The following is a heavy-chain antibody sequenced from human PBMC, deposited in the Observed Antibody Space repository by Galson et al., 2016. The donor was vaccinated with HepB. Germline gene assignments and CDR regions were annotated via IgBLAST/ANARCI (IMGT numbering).Heavy chain of an antibody. CDR2: INAGTGNT. D-gene: IGHD4-17*01. V-gene: IGHV1-3*01. CDR1: GYTFSRYS. Sequence: SVKVSCKASGYTFSRYSMHWVRQAPRQRPEWMGSINAGTGNTKYSKKFQGRVTIIRETSASTAYMELSSLRFEDTAEYYCAGGPHDYAVDNWGQGTLVTVSS. CDR3: AGGPHDYAVDN. J-gene: IGHJ4*01.